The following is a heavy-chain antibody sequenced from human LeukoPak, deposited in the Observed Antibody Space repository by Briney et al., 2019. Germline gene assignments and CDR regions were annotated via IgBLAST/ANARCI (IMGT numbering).Heavy chain of an antibody. CDR3: ARGGYYYDSRGYYVFDY. V-gene: IGHV3-30*02. D-gene: IGHD3-22*01. CDR1: AFTFSSCG. CDR2: IPYDGSNK. J-gene: IGHJ4*02. Sequence: GGSLRLSCAASAFTFSSCGMHWVRQAPGKGLEWVAFIPYDGSNKYYADSVKGRFTISSDNSKNTLYLQMNSLRAEDTALYYCARGGYYYDSRGYYVFDYWGQGTLVTVSS.